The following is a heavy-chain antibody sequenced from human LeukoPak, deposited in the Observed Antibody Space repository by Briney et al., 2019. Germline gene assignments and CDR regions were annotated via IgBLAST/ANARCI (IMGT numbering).Heavy chain of an antibody. D-gene: IGHD3-10*02. CDR2: ITSSSSTI. CDR3: ARNVAYAFDI. Sequence: GGSLRLSCAASGFTFSSYSMNWVRQAPGKGLEWVSYITSSSSTISYADSVKGRFTISRDNVKNSLYLHMNSLRDEDTAVYYCARNVAYAFDIWGQGTMVTVSS. J-gene: IGHJ3*02. CDR1: GFTFSSYS. V-gene: IGHV3-48*02.